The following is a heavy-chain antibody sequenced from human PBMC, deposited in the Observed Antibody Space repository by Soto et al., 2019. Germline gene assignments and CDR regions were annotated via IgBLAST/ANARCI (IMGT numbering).Heavy chain of an antibody. J-gene: IGHJ4*02. CDR1: GFTISNNF. D-gene: IGHD3-16*01. CDR2: IYSGGSI. Sequence: VQLVESGGGLIQAGGSLRLSCAVSGFTISNNFMMWVRQAPGKGLEWVSLIYSGGSISYADSVKGRFTISRDGSMNMLYLQMNSLTAEDTAVYYCARDGNGQRGSPHWGQGTLVTVSS. CDR3: ARDGNGQRGSPH. V-gene: IGHV3-53*02.